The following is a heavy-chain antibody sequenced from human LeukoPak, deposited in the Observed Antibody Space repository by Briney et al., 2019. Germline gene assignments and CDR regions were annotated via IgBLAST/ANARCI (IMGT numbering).Heavy chain of an antibody. V-gene: IGHV1-46*01. CDR2: INPSGGST. CDR1: GYTFTSYY. D-gene: IGHD6-13*01. Sequence: ASVKVSCKASGYTFTSYYMHWVRQAPGQGLEWMGIINPSGGSTSYAQKFQGRVTMTRDTSTSTVYMELSSLRSEDTAVYYCAREGGLAAAGTGSRVKAFDYWGQGTLVTVSS. CDR3: AREGGLAAAGTGSRVKAFDY. J-gene: IGHJ4*02.